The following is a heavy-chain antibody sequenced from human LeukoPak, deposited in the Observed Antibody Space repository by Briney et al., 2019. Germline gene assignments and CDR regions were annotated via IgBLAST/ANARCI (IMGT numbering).Heavy chain of an antibody. J-gene: IGHJ4*02. CDR3: GSVAAADAIDN. CDR1: GGSISSSSYY. D-gene: IGHD6-13*01. V-gene: IGHV4-39*01. Sequence: SETLSLTCNVSGGSISSSSYYGGWIRQPPGKGLEWIGNIYYSGSTYYNPSLKSRVTISLDTSKNQFSLYLRSVTAADTAVYYCGSVAAADAIDNWGQGTLVTVSS. CDR2: IYYSGST.